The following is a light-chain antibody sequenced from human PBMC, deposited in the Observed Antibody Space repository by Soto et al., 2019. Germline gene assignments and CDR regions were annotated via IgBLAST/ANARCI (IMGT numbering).Light chain of an antibody. CDR1: QSVTSNY. CDR3: QQRSHWPT. Sequence: EIVLKQSPGTLSLSPGERATLSCGASQSVTSNYLAWYQQKPGQAPRLLIYGASRRATGVPDRFIGSGSGTDFTLTISSLEPEDFAFYFCQQRSHWPTFGQGTKVDIK. J-gene: IGKJ1*01. V-gene: IGKV3D-20*02. CDR2: GAS.